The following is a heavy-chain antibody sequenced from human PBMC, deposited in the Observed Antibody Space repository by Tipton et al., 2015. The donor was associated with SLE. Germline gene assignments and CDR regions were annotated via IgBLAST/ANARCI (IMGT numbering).Heavy chain of an antibody. CDR1: GGSFSGYY. D-gene: IGHD6-13*01. CDR2: ISHSGST. J-gene: IGHJ4*02. V-gene: IGHV4-34*01. Sequence: TLSLTCAVYGGSFSGYYWSWIRQPPGKGLEWIGEISHSGSTNYNPSLKSRVTISVDTSKNQFSLKLSSVTAADTAVYYCARGAVYSSSWPLWGQGTLVTVSS. CDR3: ARGAVYSSSWPL.